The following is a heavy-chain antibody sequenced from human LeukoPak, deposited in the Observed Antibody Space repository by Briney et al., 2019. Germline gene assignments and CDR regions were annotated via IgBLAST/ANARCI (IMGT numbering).Heavy chain of an antibody. J-gene: IGHJ4*02. CDR1: GFTFSSYD. V-gene: IGHV3-13*01. CDR2: IGTAGDT. D-gene: IGHD6-19*01. CDR3: ARGGSLAVAPHQYYFDY. Sequence: GGSLRLSCAASGFTFSSYDMHWVRQATGKGLEWVSAIGTAGDTYYPGSVKGRFTISRENAKNSLYLQMNSLRSEDTAVYYCARGGSLAVAPHQYYFDYWGQGTLVTVSS.